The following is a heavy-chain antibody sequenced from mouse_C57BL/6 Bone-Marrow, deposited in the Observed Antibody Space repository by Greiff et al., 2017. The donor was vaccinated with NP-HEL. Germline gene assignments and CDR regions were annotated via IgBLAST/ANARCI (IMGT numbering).Heavy chain of an antibody. V-gene: IGHV1-66*01. Sequence: QVQLQQSGPELVKPGASVKISCKASGYSFTSYYIHWVKQRPGQGLEWIGWIYPGSGNTKYNEKFKGKATLTADTSSSTAYMQLSSLTSEDSAVYYSARGGFWYYGSSPWFAYWGQGTLVTVSA. CDR1: GYSFTSYY. J-gene: IGHJ3*01. D-gene: IGHD1-1*01. CDR2: IYPGSGNT. CDR3: ARGGFWYYGSSPWFAY.